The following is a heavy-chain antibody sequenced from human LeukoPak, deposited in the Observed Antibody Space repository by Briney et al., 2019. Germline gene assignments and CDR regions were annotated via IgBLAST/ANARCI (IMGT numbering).Heavy chain of an antibody. CDR3: ARQRGYRMTKDGFDV. D-gene: IGHD2-2*03. CDR2: IYPGDSET. J-gene: IGHJ3*01. V-gene: IGHV5-51*01. Sequence: GESLKISCKGSGYRFTSYWIGWVRQMPGKGLEWMTIIYPGDSETRYSPSLQGQVTIPADKSINTVYLQWNSLKASDTAIYCARQRGYRMTKDGFDVWGQGTMITVSS. CDR1: GYRFTSYW.